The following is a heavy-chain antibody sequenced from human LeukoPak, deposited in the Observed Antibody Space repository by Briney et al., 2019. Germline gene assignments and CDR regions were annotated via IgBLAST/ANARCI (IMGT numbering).Heavy chain of an antibody. D-gene: IGHD2-2*02. CDR2: IYPGDSDT. J-gene: IGHJ5*02. CDR3: ARQLCSSTSCYRSWFDP. CDR1: GYSFTSYW. Sequence: GESLKISCKGSGYSFTSYWIGWVRQMPGKGLEWMGIIYPGDSDTRYSPSFQGQVTISADKSISTAYLQWSSLKASDTAMYYCARQLCSSTSCYRSWFDPWGQGTLVTVSS. V-gene: IGHV5-51*01.